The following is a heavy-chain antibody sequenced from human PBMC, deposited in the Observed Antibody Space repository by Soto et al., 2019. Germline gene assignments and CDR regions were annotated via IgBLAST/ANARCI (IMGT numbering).Heavy chain of an antibody. Sequence: QGTLKESGPTLVNPTQTLTLTCSFSGFSLSTSGVGVGWIRQSPGKAPEWLALIYWSGDEHYRPSLKSRLSILKDTSKNHVVLIMTDMDPVDTATYYCARGIATLPVFAFDVWGQGTMVTVSS. CDR2: IYWSGDE. J-gene: IGHJ3*01. CDR3: ARGIATLPVFAFDV. V-gene: IGHV2-5*01. CDR1: GFSLSTSGVG. D-gene: IGHD6-6*01.